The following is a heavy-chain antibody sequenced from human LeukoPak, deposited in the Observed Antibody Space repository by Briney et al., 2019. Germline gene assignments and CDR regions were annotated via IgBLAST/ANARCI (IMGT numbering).Heavy chain of an antibody. D-gene: IGHD2-15*01. Sequence: GSSVKVSCKASGGTFSSYAISWVRQAPGQGLECMGGIIPIFGTANYAQKFQGRVTITADESTSTAYMELSSLRSEDTAVYYCARGTRSRYCSGGSCYRVGMDVWGQGTTVTVSS. J-gene: IGHJ6*02. CDR2: IIPIFGTA. V-gene: IGHV1-69*01. CDR3: ARGTRSRYCSGGSCYRVGMDV. CDR1: GGTFSSYA.